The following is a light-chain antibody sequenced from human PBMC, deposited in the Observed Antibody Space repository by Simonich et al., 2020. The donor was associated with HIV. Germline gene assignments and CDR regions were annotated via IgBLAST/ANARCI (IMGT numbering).Light chain of an antibody. CDR2: DAS. V-gene: IGKV3-11*01. J-gene: IGKJ5*01. CDR1: QSVSSY. Sequence: EIVLTQSPATLSLSPGERATLSCRASQSVSSYLAWYQQKPGQAPRLLLYDASNRATGIPARFRGSGSGTDFTLTISSLEPEDFAIYYCQQRSNLITFGQGTRLEIK. CDR3: QQRSNLIT.